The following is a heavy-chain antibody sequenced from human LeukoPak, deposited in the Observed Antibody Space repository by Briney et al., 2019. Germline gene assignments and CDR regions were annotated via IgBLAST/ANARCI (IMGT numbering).Heavy chain of an antibody. Sequence: GGSLRLSCAASGFTFSSYAMSWVRQAPGKGLDWVSAISGSGGSTYYADSVKGRFTISRDNSKNTLYLQMNSLRAEDTAVYYCAKFISSGRRGGFDCWGQGTLVTVSS. CDR1: GFTFSSYA. J-gene: IGHJ4*02. CDR3: AKFISSGRRGGFDC. V-gene: IGHV3-23*01. D-gene: IGHD6-19*01. CDR2: ISGSGGST.